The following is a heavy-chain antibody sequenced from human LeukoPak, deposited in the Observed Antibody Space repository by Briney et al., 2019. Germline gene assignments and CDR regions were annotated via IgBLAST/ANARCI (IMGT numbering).Heavy chain of an antibody. D-gene: IGHD5-18*01. Sequence: GSLRLSCAASGFTFSSYSMNWVRQAPGKGLEWVSSISSSSSYIYYADSVKGRFTISRDNAKNSLYLQMNSLRAEDTAVFYCARDVHSYGYNPIGYYYYYMDVWGKGTTVTVSS. CDR1: GFTFSSYS. J-gene: IGHJ6*03. CDR3: ARDVHSYGYNPIGYYYYYMDV. V-gene: IGHV3-21*01. CDR2: ISSSSSYI.